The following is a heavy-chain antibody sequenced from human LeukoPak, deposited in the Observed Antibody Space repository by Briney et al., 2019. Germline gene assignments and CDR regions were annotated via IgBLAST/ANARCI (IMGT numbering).Heavy chain of an antibody. CDR3: ARHVRYSSGFDY. J-gene: IGHJ4*02. V-gene: IGHV4-59*08. CDR2: IYYSGST. CDR1: GGSISSYY. Sequence: SETLSLTCSVSGGSISSYYWSWIRQPPGKGLEWIGYIYYSGSTNYNPSLKSRATISVDTSKNQFSLKLSSVTAADTAVYYCARHVRYSSGFDYWGQGTLVTVSS. D-gene: IGHD6-19*01.